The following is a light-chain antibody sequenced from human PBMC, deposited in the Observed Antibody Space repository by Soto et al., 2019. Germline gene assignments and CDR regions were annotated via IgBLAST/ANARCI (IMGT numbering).Light chain of an antibody. V-gene: IGKV1-5*01. CDR2: DAS. J-gene: IGKJ2*01. CDR1: QSFSGM. CDR3: QQYHSYST. Sequence: DIQMTQSPSTLSASVRDRVTISCRASQSFSGMLAWYQQKPGKAPKLLIYDASSLESGVPSRFSGSGSGTEFTLTISSLQPDDFATYFCQQYHSYSTFGQGTKLEIK.